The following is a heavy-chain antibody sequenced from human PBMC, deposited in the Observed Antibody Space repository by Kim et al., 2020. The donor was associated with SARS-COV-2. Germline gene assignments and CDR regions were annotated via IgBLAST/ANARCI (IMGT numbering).Heavy chain of an antibody. CDR1: GGSISSSSYY. CDR3: ARGASYSGYDSPLAFPDY. Sequence: SETLSLTCTVSGGSISSSSYYWGWIRQPPGKGLEWIGSIYYSGSTYYNPSLKSRVTISVDTSKNQFSLKLSSVTAADTAVYYCARGASYSGYDSPLAFPDYWGQGTLVTVSS. J-gene: IGHJ4*02. V-gene: IGHV4-39*01. D-gene: IGHD5-12*01. CDR2: IYYSGST.